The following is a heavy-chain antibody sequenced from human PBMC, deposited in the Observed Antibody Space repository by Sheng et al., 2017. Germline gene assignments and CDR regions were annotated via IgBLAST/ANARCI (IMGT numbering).Heavy chain of an antibody. J-gene: IGHJ4*02. CDR1: GGSISSGGYS. Sequence: QVQLQESGPGLVKPSQTLSLTCAVSGGSISSGGYSWSWIRQPPGKGLEWIGYIYYSGSTYYNPSLKSRVTISVDTSKNQFSLKLSSVTAADTAVYYCARVVVRGVLDYWGQGTLVTVSS. V-gene: IGHV4-30-4*07. CDR2: IYYSGST. CDR3: ARVVVRGVLDY. D-gene: IGHD3-10*01.